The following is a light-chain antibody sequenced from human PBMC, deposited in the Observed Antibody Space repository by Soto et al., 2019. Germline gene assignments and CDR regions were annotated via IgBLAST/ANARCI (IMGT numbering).Light chain of an antibody. V-gene: IGKV3-15*01. CDR1: QSVSSN. Sequence: EIGMMQSPATVSVSPGERATLSCGASQSVSSNLAWYQQKPGQAPRLLIYGASTRATGIPARFSGSGSGTEFTLTISSLQSEDFAVYYCQQYNNWPPWTFGQGTKVEIK. CDR3: QQYNNWPPWT. CDR2: GAS. J-gene: IGKJ1*01.